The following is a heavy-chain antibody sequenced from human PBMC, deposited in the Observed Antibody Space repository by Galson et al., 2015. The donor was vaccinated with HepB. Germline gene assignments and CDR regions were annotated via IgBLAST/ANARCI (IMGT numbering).Heavy chain of an antibody. J-gene: IGHJ4*02. CDR1: GGSIINYY. CDR3: ARHILDTSAFFDY. Sequence: SETLSLTCSVSGGSIINYYWSWIRQPAGKGLECIGTFYYRESPYYNPSLTSRVTMSEHSSKNQFSLKLTFVTAADTAVYYCARHILDTSAFFDYWGQGTLVAVSS. V-gene: IGHV4-59*04. D-gene: IGHD2-21*01. CDR2: FYYRESP.